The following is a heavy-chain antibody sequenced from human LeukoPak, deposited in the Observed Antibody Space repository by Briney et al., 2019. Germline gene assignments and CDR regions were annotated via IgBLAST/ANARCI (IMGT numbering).Heavy chain of an antibody. CDR1: GGSISSYY. V-gene: IGHV4-59*01. CDR2: IYYSGYT. J-gene: IGHJ6*03. CDR3: ARTTMVRGTYYMDV. D-gene: IGHD3-10*01. Sequence: PSETLSLTCTVSGGSISSYYWSWIRQPPGKGLEWIGYIYYSGYTNYNPSLKSRVTISVDTSKNQFSLKLSSVTAADTAVYYCARTTMVRGTYYMDVWGKGTTVTVSS.